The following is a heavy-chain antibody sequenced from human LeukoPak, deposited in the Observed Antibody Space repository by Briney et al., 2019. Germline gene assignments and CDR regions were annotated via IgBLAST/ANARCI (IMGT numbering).Heavy chain of an antibody. J-gene: IGHJ4*02. Sequence: SETLSLTCTVSGGSISSYYWSWIRQPAGKGLEWIGRIYTSGSTNYNPSLKSRVTMSVDTSKNQFSLRLSSVTAADTAVYYCARDGRYYSGGSCYGGLDYWGQGTLVAVSS. CDR1: GGSISSYY. CDR2: IYTSGST. V-gene: IGHV4-4*07. D-gene: IGHD2-15*01. CDR3: ARDGRYYSGGSCYGGLDY.